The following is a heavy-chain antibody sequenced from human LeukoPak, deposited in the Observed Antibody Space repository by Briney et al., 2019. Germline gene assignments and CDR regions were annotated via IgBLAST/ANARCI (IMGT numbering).Heavy chain of an antibody. CDR1: GFTFSSYS. D-gene: IGHD1-26*01. J-gene: IGHJ4*02. CDR2: ISSSSSYI. Sequence: GSLRLSCAASGFTFSSYSMNWVRQAPGKGLEWVSSISSSSSYIYYADSVKGRFTISRDNAKNSLYLQMNSLRAEDTAVYYCARLSGSYFGLDYWGQGTLVTVSS. V-gene: IGHV3-21*01. CDR3: ARLSGSYFGLDY.